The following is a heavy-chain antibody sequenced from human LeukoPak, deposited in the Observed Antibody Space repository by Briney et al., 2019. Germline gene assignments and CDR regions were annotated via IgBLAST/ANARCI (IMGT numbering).Heavy chain of an antibody. V-gene: IGHV3-74*01. CDR3: ARGLKVVVITADAFDI. CDR2: INSDGSTT. J-gene: IGHJ3*02. CDR1: GFTFSSYW. D-gene: IGHD3-22*01. Sequence: SGGSLRLSCAASGFTFSSYWMHWVRQAPGKGLVWVSRINSDGSTTSYADSVKGRFTISRDNAKNTLYLQMNSLRAEDTAVYYCARGLKVVVITADAFDIWGQGTMVTVSS.